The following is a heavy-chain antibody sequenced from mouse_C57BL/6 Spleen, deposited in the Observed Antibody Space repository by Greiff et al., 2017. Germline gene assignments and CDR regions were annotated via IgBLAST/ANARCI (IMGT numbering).Heavy chain of an antibody. CDR1: GFTFSDYG. Sequence: EVQLVESGGGLVKPGGSLKLSCAASGFTFSDYGMHWVRQAPEKGLEWVAYISSGSSTIYYADTVKGRFTISRDNAKNTLFLQMTRLRSEDTAMYYCASHGMWYAMDYWGQGTSVTVSS. J-gene: IGHJ4*01. V-gene: IGHV5-17*01. CDR2: ISSGSSTI. CDR3: ASHGMWYAMDY.